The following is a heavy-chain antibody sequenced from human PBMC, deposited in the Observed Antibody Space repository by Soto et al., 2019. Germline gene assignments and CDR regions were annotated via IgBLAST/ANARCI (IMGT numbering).Heavy chain of an antibody. D-gene: IGHD3-22*01. CDR1: GFTFSSYA. V-gene: IGHV3-23*01. CDR3: ADKYYDSSGYYRY. Sequence: EVQLLESGGGLVQPGGSLRLSCAASGFTFSSYAMSWVRQAPGKGLEWVSAISGSGGSTYYADSVKGRFTISRDNSKNTLYLQMNSLRAEDTAVYYCADKYYDSSGYYRYWGQGTLVTVSS. J-gene: IGHJ4*02. CDR2: ISGSGGST.